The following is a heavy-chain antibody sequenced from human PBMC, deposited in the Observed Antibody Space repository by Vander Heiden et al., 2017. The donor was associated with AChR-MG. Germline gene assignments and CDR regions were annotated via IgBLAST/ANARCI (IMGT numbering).Heavy chain of an antibody. D-gene: IGHD4-17*01. CDR1: GFTFSGYG. CDR2: ISDDGSKK. J-gene: IGHJ1*01. Sequence: VQLVESGGGVVPPGRSLRLSCAASGFTFSGYGMHWVGQAPGKGLEWVAVISDDGSKKYYADSGKGRFTISRDNSKNTLYLQMNSRRAEDTAVYYCAKDGGTVTTAEYFQQWGQGTLVTVSS. CDR3: AKDGGTVTTAEYFQQ. V-gene: IGHV3-30*18.